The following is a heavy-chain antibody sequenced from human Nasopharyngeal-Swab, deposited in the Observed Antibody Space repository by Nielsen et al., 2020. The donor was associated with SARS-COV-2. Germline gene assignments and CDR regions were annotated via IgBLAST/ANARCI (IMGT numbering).Heavy chain of an antibody. CDR3: AARVPAAIAFYYYGMDV. J-gene: IGHJ6*02. Sequence: ASVKVSCKASGYTFTSYGISWVRQAPGQGLEWMGWISAYNGNTSYAQKFQGRVTMTRDTSTSTVYMELSSLRSEDTAVYYCAARVPAAIAFYYYGMDVWGQGTTVTVSS. V-gene: IGHV1-18*01. CDR1: GYTFTSYG. D-gene: IGHD2-2*01. CDR2: ISAYNGNT.